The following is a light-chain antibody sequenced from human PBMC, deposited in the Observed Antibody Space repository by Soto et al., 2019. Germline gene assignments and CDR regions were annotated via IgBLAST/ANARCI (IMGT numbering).Light chain of an antibody. V-gene: IGKV3-11*01. Sequence: EIVLTQSPATLSLSPGERATLSCRASQNIRSYLAWYQHKPGQAPRLLIHDASNRATGIPARFSGSGSGTDFTLTISSPEPEDFAVYYCQQRSDWPPITFGQGTRLEIQ. CDR3: QQRSDWPPIT. CDR1: QNIRSY. CDR2: DAS. J-gene: IGKJ5*01.